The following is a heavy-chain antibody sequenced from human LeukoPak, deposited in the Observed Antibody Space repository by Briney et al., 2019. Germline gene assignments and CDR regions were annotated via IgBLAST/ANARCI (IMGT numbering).Heavy chain of an antibody. CDR1: GGSISSGSYY. D-gene: IGHD4-11*01. CDR3: ARGTTVTTWVHDY. V-gene: IGHV4-61*02. J-gene: IGHJ4*02. Sequence: SQTLSLTCTVSGGSISSGSYYLSWIRQPAGKGLEWIGRIYTSGSTNYNPSLKSRVTISVDTSKNQFSLKLSSVTAADTAVYYCARGTTVTTWVHDYWGQGTLVTVSS. CDR2: IYTSGST.